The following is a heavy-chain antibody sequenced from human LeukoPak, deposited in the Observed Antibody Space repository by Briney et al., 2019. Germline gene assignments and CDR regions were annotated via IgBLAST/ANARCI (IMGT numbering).Heavy chain of an antibody. CDR3: ARGSNYYYDVTADYPRY. J-gene: IGHJ4*02. Sequence: ASVKVSCKTSGYTFTTYYIHWVRQAPGQGLEWLGMINPSGGTTTYAQKFQGRVTMTRDTSTSTVYMELNTLRSEDTAVYYCARGSNYYYDVTADYPRYWGQGTLVTVSS. D-gene: IGHD3-22*01. CDR2: INPSGGTT. V-gene: IGHV1-46*01. CDR1: GYTFTTYY.